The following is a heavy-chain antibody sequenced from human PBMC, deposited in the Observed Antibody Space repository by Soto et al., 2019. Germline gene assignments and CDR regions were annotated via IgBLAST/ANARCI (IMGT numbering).Heavy chain of an antibody. V-gene: IGHV3-23*04. J-gene: IGHJ6*01. CDR3: AKEAEMSVGYGMDV. CDR1: GFTFSNYA. D-gene: IGHD3-10*01. CDR2: LSGTGSST. Sequence: EVQLVESGGGLVQPGGSLRLSCAASAASGFTFSNYAMSWVRQAPGKGLQWVSGLSGTGSSTYYADSVYGRFIISRDNSINTLYLQMNSLRDEDTAVYYCAKEAEMSVGYGMDVW.